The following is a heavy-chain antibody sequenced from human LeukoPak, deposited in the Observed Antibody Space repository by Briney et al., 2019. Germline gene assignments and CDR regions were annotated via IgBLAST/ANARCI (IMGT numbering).Heavy chain of an antibody. J-gene: IGHJ4*02. V-gene: IGHV4-34*01. CDR1: GGSFSGYY. Sequence: PSETLSLTCAVYGGSFSGYYWSWIRQPPGKGLEWIGEINHSGSTNYNPSLKSRVTISVDTSKNQFSLKLSSATAADTAVYYCARGSLGYSYGPDYWGQGTLVTVSS. CDR2: INHSGST. D-gene: IGHD5-18*01. CDR3: ARGSLGYSYGPDY.